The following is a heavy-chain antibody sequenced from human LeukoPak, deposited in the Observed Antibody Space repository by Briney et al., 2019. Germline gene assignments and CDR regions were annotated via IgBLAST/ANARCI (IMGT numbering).Heavy chain of an antibody. Sequence: IPSETLSLTCTVSGGSISSSSYYWGWIRQPPGKGLEWIGSIYYSGSTNYNPSLKSRVTISVDTSKNQFSLKLSSVTAADTAVYYCARVSDILTQFDYWGQGTLVTVSS. CDR1: GGSISSSSYY. V-gene: IGHV4-39*07. CDR2: IYYSGST. J-gene: IGHJ4*02. D-gene: IGHD3-9*01. CDR3: ARVSDILTQFDY.